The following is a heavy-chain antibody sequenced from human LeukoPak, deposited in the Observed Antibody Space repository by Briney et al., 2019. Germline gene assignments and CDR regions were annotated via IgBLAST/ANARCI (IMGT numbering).Heavy chain of an antibody. CDR1: GGSFSGYY. CDR3: ARLNRWRGLRYFDWLHGYNWFDP. Sequence: NPSETLSLTCAVYGGSFSGYYWSWIRQPPGKGLEWIGEINHSGSTNYNPSLKSRVTISVDTSKNQFSLKLSSVTAADTAVYYCARLNRWRGLRYFDWLHGYNWFDPWGQGTLVTVSS. J-gene: IGHJ5*02. V-gene: IGHV4-34*01. CDR2: INHSGST. D-gene: IGHD3-9*01.